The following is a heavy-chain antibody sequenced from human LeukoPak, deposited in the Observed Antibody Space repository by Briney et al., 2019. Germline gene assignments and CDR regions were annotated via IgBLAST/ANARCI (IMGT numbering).Heavy chain of an antibody. CDR2: IYYSGST. V-gene: IGHV4-59*12. J-gene: IGHJ3*02. Sequence: PGGSLRLSCAASGFTLSSYAMSWVRQPPGKGLEWIGYIYYSGSTYYNPSLKSRVTISVDTSKNHFSLKLSSVTAADTAVYYCASDRAIAGSGTFDIWGQGTMVTVSS. D-gene: IGHD3-10*01. CDR3: ASDRAIAGSGTFDI. CDR1: GFTLSSYA.